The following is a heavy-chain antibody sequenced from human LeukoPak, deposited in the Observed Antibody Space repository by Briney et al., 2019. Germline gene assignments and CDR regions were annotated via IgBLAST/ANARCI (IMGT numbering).Heavy chain of an antibody. Sequence: PGRSLRLSCAASGITLSSYGMHWVRQAPGKGLEWVAVIWYDGSNEYYADPVKGRFTISRDNSKNTLYLQMNSLRAEDTAVYYCAKPASGTYYMFDYWGQGTLVTVSS. CDR1: GITLSSYG. V-gene: IGHV3-33*06. J-gene: IGHJ4*02. D-gene: IGHD1-26*01. CDR3: AKPASGTYYMFDY. CDR2: IWYDGSNE.